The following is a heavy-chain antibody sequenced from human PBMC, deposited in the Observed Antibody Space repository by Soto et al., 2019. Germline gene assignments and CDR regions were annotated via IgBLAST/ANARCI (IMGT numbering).Heavy chain of an antibody. V-gene: IGHV5-51*01. CDR3: ARGSEQQLVYHYYGMDV. CDR2: IYPGDSDT. Sequence: PGESLKISCKGSGYSFTSYWIGWVRQMPGKGLEWMGIIYPGDSDTRYSPSFQGQVTISADKSISTAYLQWSSLKASDTAMYYCARGSEQQLVYHYYGMDVWGQGTTVTVSS. J-gene: IGHJ6*02. CDR1: GYSFTSYW. D-gene: IGHD6-13*01.